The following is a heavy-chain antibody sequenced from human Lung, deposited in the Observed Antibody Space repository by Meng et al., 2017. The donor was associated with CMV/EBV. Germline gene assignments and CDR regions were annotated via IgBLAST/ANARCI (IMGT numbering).Heavy chain of an antibody. V-gene: IGHV3-9*01. CDR1: GFTFDDYA. J-gene: IGHJ4*02. CDR2: SSWNSSNI. Sequence: GGSXRLXXAASGFTFDDYAMHWVRQVPGKGLEWVSGSSWNSSNIVYADSVKGRFTISSDNAKSSLYLQMNSLRGEDTALYYCAKSQGVTVAGKYYYFDYWGQGTLVXVSS. D-gene: IGHD6-19*01. CDR3: AKSQGVTVAGKYYYFDY.